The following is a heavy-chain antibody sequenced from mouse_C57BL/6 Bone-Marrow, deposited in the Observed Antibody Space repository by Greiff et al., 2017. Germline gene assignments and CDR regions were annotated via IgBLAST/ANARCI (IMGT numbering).Heavy chain of an antibody. CDR3: TREGFETYYFDY. D-gene: IGHD3-2*02. CDR1: GYTFTSYW. J-gene: IGHJ2*01. Sequence: EVQLQQSGTVLARPGASVKMSCKTSGYTFTSYWMHWVKQRPGQGLEWIGAIYPGNSDTSYNQQFKGKAKLTAVTSASTAYMELSSLTNEDSAVYYCTREGFETYYFDYWGQGTTLTVSS. CDR2: IYPGNSDT. V-gene: IGHV1-5*01.